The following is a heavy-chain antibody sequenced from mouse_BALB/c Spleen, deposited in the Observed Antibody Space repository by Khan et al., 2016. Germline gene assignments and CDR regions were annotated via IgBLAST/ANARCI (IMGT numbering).Heavy chain of an antibody. CDR1: GYSISSDYS. CDR3: AGLTTGDYFDY. CDR2: MHNSGSN. V-gene: IGHV3-1*02. Sequence: EVQLQESGPDLVKPSQSLSLTCTVTGYSISSDYSWHWIRQFPGDKLEWMGNMHNSGSNHYNPSLKSRISITRDTSKNQFFLQLKSVTTEDTATYYCAGLTTGDYFDYWGQGTTLTVSS. D-gene: IGHD2-12*01. J-gene: IGHJ2*01.